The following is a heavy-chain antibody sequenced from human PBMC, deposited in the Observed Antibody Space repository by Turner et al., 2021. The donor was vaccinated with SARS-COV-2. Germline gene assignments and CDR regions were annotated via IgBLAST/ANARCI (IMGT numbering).Heavy chain of an antibody. CDR2: INPNSGGT. CDR1: GYTFTGYY. CDR3: ATTNAIFGVVTNYSYYYGMDV. D-gene: IGHD3-3*01. V-gene: IGHV1-2*02. Sequence: QVQLVQSGAEVKKPGASVKVSCKASGYTFTGYYVHWVRQAPGQGLEWMGWINPNSGGTNYAQKFQGRVTMTRDTSISTAYMELSRLRSDDTAVYYCATTNAIFGVVTNYSYYYGMDVWGQGTTVTVSS. J-gene: IGHJ6*02.